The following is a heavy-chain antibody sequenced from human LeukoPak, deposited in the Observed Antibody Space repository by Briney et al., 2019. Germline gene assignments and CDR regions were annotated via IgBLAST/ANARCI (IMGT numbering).Heavy chain of an antibody. CDR3: AREIEGFGELFY. V-gene: IGHV3-48*03. J-gene: IGHJ4*02. D-gene: IGHD3-10*01. Sequence: GGSLRLSCAASGFTFSSYEMNWVRQAPGKGLEWVSYISSSGSTIYYADSVKGRFTISRDNAKNSLYLQMNSLRAEDTAVYYCAREIEGFGELFYWGQGTLVTVSS. CDR1: GFTFSSYE. CDR2: ISSSGSTI.